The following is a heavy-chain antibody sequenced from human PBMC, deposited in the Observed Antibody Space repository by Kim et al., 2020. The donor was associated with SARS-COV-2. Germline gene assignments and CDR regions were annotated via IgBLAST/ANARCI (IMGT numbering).Heavy chain of an antibody. CDR3: ARRQTGYYNHYYFDY. D-gene: IGHD3-9*01. V-gene: IGHV3-33*05. Sequence: LSLTCAASGFTFSSYGMHWVRQAPGKGLEWVAVISYDGSNKYYADSVKRRFTISRDNSKNTLYLQMNSLRAEDTAVYYCARRQTGYYNHYYFDYWGQ. CDR1: GFTFSSYG. CDR2: ISYDGSNK. J-gene: IGHJ4*02.